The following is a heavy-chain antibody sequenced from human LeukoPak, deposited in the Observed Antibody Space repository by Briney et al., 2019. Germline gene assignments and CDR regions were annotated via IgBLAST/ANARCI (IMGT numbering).Heavy chain of an antibody. CDR2: IWYDGSNK. V-gene: IGHV3-33*01. CDR1: GFTFSSYG. D-gene: IGHD5-12*01. J-gene: IGHJ4*02. CDR3: ARDSSGYDPPFEY. Sequence: GGSLRLSCAASGFTFSSYGMHWVRQAPGKGLEWVAVIWYDGSNKYYADSVKGRFTISRDNSKNTLYLRMNSLRAEDTAVYYCARDSSGYDPPFEYWGQGTLVTVSS.